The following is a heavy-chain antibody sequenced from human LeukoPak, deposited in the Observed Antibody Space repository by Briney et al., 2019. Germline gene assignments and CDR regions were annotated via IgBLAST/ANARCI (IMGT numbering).Heavy chain of an antibody. CDR3: AKDMYSSSSGGFDY. J-gene: IGHJ4*02. Sequence: GRSLRLSCAASGFTFSSYGMHWVRQAPGKGLEWVAVIWYGGSNKYYADSVKGRFTISRDNSKNTLYLQMNSLRAEDTAVYYCAKDMYSSSSGGFDYWGQGTLVTVSS. CDR1: GFTFSSYG. V-gene: IGHV3-30*18. D-gene: IGHD6-6*01. CDR2: IWYGGSNK.